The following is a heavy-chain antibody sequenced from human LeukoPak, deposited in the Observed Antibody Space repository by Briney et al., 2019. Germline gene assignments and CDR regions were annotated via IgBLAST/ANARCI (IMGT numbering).Heavy chain of an antibody. CDR2: ITPIFGTA. D-gene: IGHD4-11*01. Sequence: SVKVSCKASGGTFSSYAISWVRQAPGQGLEWMGGITPIFGTANYAQKFQGRVTITTDESTSTAYMELSSLRSEDTAVYYCASQAHDYSNYGGAFDIWGQGTTVTVSS. J-gene: IGHJ3*02. CDR1: GGTFSSYA. V-gene: IGHV1-69*05. CDR3: ASQAHDYSNYGGAFDI.